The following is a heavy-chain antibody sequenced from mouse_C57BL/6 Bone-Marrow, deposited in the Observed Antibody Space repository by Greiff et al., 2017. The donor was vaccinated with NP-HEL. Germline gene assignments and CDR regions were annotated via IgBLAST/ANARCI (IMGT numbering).Heavy chain of an antibody. Sequence: EVKVVESGGGLVKPGGSLKLSCAASGFTFSSYAMSWVRQTPEKRLEWVATISDGGSYTYYPDNVKGRFTISRDNAKNNLYLQMSHLKSEDTAMYYCAREMAGAYWGQGTLVTVSA. CDR3: AREMAGAY. V-gene: IGHV5-4*01. CDR1: GFTFSSYA. D-gene: IGHD2-3*01. CDR2: ISDGGSYT. J-gene: IGHJ3*01.